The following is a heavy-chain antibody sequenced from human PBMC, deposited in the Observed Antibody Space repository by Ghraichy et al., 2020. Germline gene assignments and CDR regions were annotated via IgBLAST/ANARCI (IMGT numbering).Heavy chain of an antibody. D-gene: IGHD2-21*02. Sequence: LSLTCAASGFAYNSYWMNWVRQAPGKGLEWVAYIKYDGSAEYYVDSVKGRFAISRDNAKNSLFLQMNSLRAEDTAVYYCARGWGRFDYWGQGTLVTISS. J-gene: IGHJ4*02. CDR1: GFAYNSYW. CDR2: IKYDGSAE. V-gene: IGHV3-7*01. CDR3: ARGWGRFDY.